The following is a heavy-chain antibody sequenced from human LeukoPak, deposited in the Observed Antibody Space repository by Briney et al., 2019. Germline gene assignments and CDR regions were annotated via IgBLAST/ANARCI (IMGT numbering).Heavy chain of an antibody. J-gene: IGHJ6*02. CDR1: GFTFSSYG. CDR3: AKARGYSYGAYYYYGLDV. Sequence: GGSLRLSCAASGFTFSSYGMHWVRQVRQAPGKGLEWVACIQYDGSNKYYADSVKGRFTMSRDNSKNTLYLQMNSLRPEDTAVYYCAKARGYSYGAYYYYGLDVWGQGTTVTVSS. CDR2: IQYDGSNK. V-gene: IGHV3-30*02. D-gene: IGHD5-18*01.